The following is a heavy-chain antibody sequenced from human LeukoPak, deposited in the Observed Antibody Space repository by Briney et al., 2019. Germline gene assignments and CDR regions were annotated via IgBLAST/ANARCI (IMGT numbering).Heavy chain of an antibody. CDR1: GYSISSGYY. Sequence: PSETLSLTCAVSGYSISSGYYWGWIRQPPGKGLEWIGSIYHSGSTYYNPSLKSRVTISVDTSKNQFSLKLSSVTAADTAVYYCATLGPDYWGQGTLVTVSS. D-gene: IGHD6-13*01. J-gene: IGHJ4*02. CDR3: ATLGPDY. V-gene: IGHV4-38-2*01. CDR2: IYHSGST.